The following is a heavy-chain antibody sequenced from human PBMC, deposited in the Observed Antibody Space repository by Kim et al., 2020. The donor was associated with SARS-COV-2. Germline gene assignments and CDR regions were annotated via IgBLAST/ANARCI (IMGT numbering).Heavy chain of an antibody. J-gene: IGHJ6*02. CDR1: GFSVSTND. V-gene: IGHV3-53*01. D-gene: IGHD3-10*01. CDR2: IFGSGTT. CDR3: ARKLLWFGDNGMDV. Sequence: GGYLRLSCAASGFSVSTNDMSWVCQAPGKGLEWVATIFGSGTTYFADFAKGRFTISRDNPKKTLYFQMNSLRVEDTAAYHGARKLLWFGDNGMDVWGQGT.